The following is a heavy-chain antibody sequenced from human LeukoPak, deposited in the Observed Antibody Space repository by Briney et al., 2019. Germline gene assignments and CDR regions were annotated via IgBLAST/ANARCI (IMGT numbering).Heavy chain of an antibody. D-gene: IGHD2-15*01. CDR3: ARSGCSGGSCQPRYYYYMDV. CDR1: GGSISSSSYY. Sequence: SETLSLTCTVSGGSISSSSYYWGWIRQPPGKGLEWIGSIYYSGSTYYNPSLKSRVTISVDTSKNQFSLKLSSVTAADTAVYYCARSGCSGGSCQPRYYYYMDVWGKGTTVTVSS. CDR2: IYYSGST. J-gene: IGHJ6*03. V-gene: IGHV4-39*07.